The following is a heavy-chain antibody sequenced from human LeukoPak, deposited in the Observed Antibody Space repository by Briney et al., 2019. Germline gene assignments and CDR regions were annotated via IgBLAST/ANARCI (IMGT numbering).Heavy chain of an antibody. Sequence: AGGSLRLSCAASGFTFSSYAMSWVRQAPGKGLEWVSAISGSGGSTYYADSVKGRFTISRDNSKNTLYLQMNSLRAEDTAVYYCARGSHWDDAFDIWGQGTMVTVSS. V-gene: IGHV3-23*01. CDR1: GFTFSSYA. CDR2: ISGSGGST. CDR3: ARGSHWDDAFDI. J-gene: IGHJ3*02. D-gene: IGHD1-26*01.